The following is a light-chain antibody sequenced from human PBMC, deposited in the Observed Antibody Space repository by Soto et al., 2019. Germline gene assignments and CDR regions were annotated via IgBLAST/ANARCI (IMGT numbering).Light chain of an antibody. CDR2: EVS. CDR3: SSYTSSRTRV. J-gene: IGLJ3*02. Sequence: QSALTQPASVSGSPGQSITISCTGTSSDVGGYDYVSWYQQHPGIAPKLMIYEVSNRPSGVSNRFSGSKSGNTASLTISGLQAEDEADYYCSSYTSSRTRVFGGGTMPTVL. V-gene: IGLV2-14*01. CDR1: SSDVGGYDY.